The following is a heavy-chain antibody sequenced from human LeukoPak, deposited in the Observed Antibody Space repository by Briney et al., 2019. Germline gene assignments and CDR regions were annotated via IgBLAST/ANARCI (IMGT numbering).Heavy chain of an antibody. CDR1: GFTFSSYS. J-gene: IGHJ6*02. V-gene: IGHV3-21*01. Sequence: GGSVRLSCAASGFTFSSYSMNWVRQAPGKGLEWVSSISSSSSYIYYADSVKGRFTISRDNAKNSLYLQMNSLRAEDTAVYYCARDKVEPNDYGDYGPDYYYYGMDVWGQGTTVTVSS. CDR2: ISSSSSYI. CDR3: ARDKVEPNDYGDYGPDYYYYGMDV. D-gene: IGHD4-17*01.